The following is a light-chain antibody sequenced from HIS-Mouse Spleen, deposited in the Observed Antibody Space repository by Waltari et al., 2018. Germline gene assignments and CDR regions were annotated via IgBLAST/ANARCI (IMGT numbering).Light chain of an antibody. CDR3: QQYDNLPP. Sequence: DIQMTQSPSSLSASVGDRVTITSQASQELGNYLNWYQQKPGKAPKLLIYDASDWETGVPSRFSGSGSGTDFTFTISSLQPEDIATYYCQQYDNLPPFGGGTKVEIK. CDR2: DAS. CDR1: QELGNY. J-gene: IGKJ4*01. V-gene: IGKV1-33*01.